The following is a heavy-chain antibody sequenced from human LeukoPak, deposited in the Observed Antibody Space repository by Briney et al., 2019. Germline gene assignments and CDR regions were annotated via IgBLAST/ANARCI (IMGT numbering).Heavy chain of an antibody. CDR1: GFTFSSYA. D-gene: IGHD3-22*01. Sequence: PGGSLRLSCAASGFTFSSYAMNWVRQAPGKGLEWVAVISYDGSNKYYADSVKGRFTISRDNSKNTLYLQMNRLRAEDTAVYYCARVTDFYDSSSCPDDWGQGTLVTVSS. J-gene: IGHJ4*02. CDR2: ISYDGSNK. V-gene: IGHV3-30*04. CDR3: ARVTDFYDSSSCPDD.